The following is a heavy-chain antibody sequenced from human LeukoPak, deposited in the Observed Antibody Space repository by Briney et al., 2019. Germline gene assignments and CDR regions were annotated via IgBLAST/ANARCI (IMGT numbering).Heavy chain of an antibody. D-gene: IGHD3-10*01. Sequence: GGSLRLSCAASGFTFSSYSMNWVRQAPGKGLEWVSYISSSSSTIYYADSVKGRFTISRDSAKNSLYLQMNSLRDEDTAVYYCARDLARFGELSYPDYWGQGTLVTVSS. CDR3: ARDLARFGELSYPDY. CDR2: ISSSSSTI. CDR1: GFTFSSYS. V-gene: IGHV3-48*02. J-gene: IGHJ4*02.